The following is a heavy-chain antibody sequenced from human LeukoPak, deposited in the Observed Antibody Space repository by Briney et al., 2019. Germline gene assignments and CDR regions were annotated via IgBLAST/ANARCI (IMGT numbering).Heavy chain of an antibody. V-gene: IGHV1-58*01. D-gene: IGHD4-23*01. J-gene: IGHJ3*01. Sequence: SVTVSFKASGFTFISSAVQWVRQARGQRLEWIGWIVVGSGNTNYAQKFQERVTITRDMSTSTVYMELSSLRSEDTAVYYCAAEGRPTVVTFRKGAVDLWGQGTMVTVSS. CDR1: GFTFISSA. CDR3: AAEGRPTVVTFRKGAVDL. CDR2: IVVGSGNT.